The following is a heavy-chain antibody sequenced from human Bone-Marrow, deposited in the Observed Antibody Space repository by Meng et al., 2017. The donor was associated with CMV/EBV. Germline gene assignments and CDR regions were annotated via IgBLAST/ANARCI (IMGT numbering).Heavy chain of an antibody. Sequence: GESLKIPCAVSGFTFSSYWMHWVRQAPGKGLVWVSRIKSDGSIPTYADSVKGRFTISRDNAKNTLYLQMNSLRAEDTAVYYCGPPYRTSTRCYYFGNWGQGTLVTVSS. CDR1: GFTFSSYW. J-gene: IGHJ4*02. CDR3: GPPYRTSTRCYYFGN. CDR2: IKSDGSIP. D-gene: IGHD2/OR15-2a*01. V-gene: IGHV3-74*01.